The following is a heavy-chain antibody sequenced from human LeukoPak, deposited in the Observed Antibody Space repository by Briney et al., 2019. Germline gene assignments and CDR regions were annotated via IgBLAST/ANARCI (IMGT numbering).Heavy chain of an antibody. J-gene: IGHJ6*02. Sequence: GGSLRLSCAASGFTVSSNYMSWVRQAPGKGLEWVSVIYSGGSTYYADSVKGRFTISRDNSKNTLYFQMNSLRAADTAVYYCARVSSSWYHGMDVWGQGTTVTVSS. V-gene: IGHV3-53*01. CDR1: GFTVSSNY. D-gene: IGHD6-13*01. CDR3: ARVSSSWYHGMDV. CDR2: IYSGGST.